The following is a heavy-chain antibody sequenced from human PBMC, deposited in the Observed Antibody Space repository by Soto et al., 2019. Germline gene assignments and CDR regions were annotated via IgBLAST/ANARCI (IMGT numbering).Heavy chain of an antibody. V-gene: IGHV6-1*01. Sequence: SQTLSLTCAISGDSVSSNSAAWNWIRQSPSRGLEWLGRTYYRSKWYNEYGVSVKSRITINADTCKNQFSLQLNSVTPEDAAVYYCARWDHDYGYLDVWGLGTTVTVSS. CDR1: GDSVSSNSAA. D-gene: IGHD4-17*01. J-gene: IGHJ6*02. CDR3: ARWDHDYGYLDV. CDR2: TYYRSKWYN.